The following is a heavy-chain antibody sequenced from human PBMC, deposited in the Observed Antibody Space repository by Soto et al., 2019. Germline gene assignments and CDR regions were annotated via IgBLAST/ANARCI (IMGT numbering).Heavy chain of an antibody. D-gene: IGHD1-26*01. CDR2: VSHSGST. Sequence: QVQLQQWGAGLLKPSETLSLSCAVYGGSFSGYYWIWIRQPPGKGLEWIGEVSHSGSTNYNPSPKRRVTMSVDTSKNQFSLKLTSVNDADQGVYYCARGRAGISENWFDPWGQGTLVTVSS. V-gene: IGHV4-34*01. CDR3: ARGRAGISENWFDP. CDR1: GGSFSGYY. J-gene: IGHJ5*02.